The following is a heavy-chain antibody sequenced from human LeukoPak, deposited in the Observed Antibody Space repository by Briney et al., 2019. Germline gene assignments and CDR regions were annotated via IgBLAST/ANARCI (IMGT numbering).Heavy chain of an antibody. CDR2: THHSGAT. CDR1: GVSITSNY. D-gene: IGHD5-18*01. CDR3: ARSSGHSYGDFDY. V-gene: IGHV4-59*01. J-gene: IGHJ4*02. Sequence: NPSETLSLTCSVSGVSITSNYWSWIRQPPGKGLEWLGYTHHSGATSYNPSLKSRSTMLLDTSNNQFSLKLSSVTAADTAVYYCARSSGHSYGDFDYWGQGNLVTVSS.